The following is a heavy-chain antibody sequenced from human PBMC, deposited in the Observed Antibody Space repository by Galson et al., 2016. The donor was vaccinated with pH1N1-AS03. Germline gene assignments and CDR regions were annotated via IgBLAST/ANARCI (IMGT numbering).Heavy chain of an antibody. J-gene: IGHJ6*02. Sequence: LSLTCTVSGGSIGSGGYYWSWIRQHPGKGLEWIGYIYYSGSSYSNPSLKSRVTMSIDTSKSQFSLKLNSLTVADTAMYFCARVTGRQWLALDVWGQGTTVTVSS. CDR2: IYYSGSS. CDR1: GGSIGSGGYY. V-gene: IGHV4-31*03. D-gene: IGHD6-19*01. CDR3: ARVTGRQWLALDV.